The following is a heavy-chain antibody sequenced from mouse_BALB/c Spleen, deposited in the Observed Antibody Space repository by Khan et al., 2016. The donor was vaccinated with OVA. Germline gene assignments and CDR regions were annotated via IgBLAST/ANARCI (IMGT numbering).Heavy chain of an antibody. CDR3: ARQPYYHYSIADY. V-gene: IGHV2-6-1*01. CDR1: GFSLTNYG. J-gene: IGHJ4*01. D-gene: IGHD2-4*01. CDR2: IWSDGST. Sequence: QVQLKQSGPGLVAPSQSLSITCTISGFSLTNYGIHWVRQPPGKGLEWLVVIWSDGSTTYNSALKSRLTISKDNSKSQVFLKMNSLQTDDTAVYFGARQPYYHYSIADYWGQGTSVTVSS.